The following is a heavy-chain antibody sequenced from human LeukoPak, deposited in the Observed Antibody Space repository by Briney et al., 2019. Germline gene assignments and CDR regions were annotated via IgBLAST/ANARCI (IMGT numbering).Heavy chain of an antibody. V-gene: IGHV4-59*01. CDR2: IYYSGST. CDR1: GGSISSYY. Sequence: SETLSLTCTVSGGSISSYYWSWIRQPPGKGLEWIGYIYYSGSTNYNPSLKSRVTISVDTSKNQFSLKLSSVTAADTAVYYCARDLVLDSGRYHDAFDIWGQGTMVTVSS. CDR3: ARDLVLDSGRYHDAFDI. D-gene: IGHD1-26*01. J-gene: IGHJ3*02.